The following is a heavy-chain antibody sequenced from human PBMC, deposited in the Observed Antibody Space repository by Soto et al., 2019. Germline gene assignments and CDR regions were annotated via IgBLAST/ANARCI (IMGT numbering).Heavy chain of an antibody. CDR2: IWYDGSNK. D-gene: IGHD6-6*01. CDR1: GFTFSSYG. Sequence: QVQLVESGGRVVQPGRSLRLSCAASGFTFSSYGMHWVRQAPGKGLEWVAVIWYDGSNKYYADSVKGRFTISRENPKNTLYLQMTSLRAEDTAVYYCARGSSSSSLYYSYGMDVWGQGTKVTVSS. CDR3: ARGSSSSSLYYSYGMDV. J-gene: IGHJ6*02. V-gene: IGHV3-33*01.